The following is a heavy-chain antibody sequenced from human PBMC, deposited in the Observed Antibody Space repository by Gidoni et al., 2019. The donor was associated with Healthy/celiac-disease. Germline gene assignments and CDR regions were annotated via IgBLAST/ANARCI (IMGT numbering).Heavy chain of an antibody. V-gene: IGHV3-48*03. Sequence: EVQLVESGGGLVQPGGSLRLSCAASGFTFSSYEMNWVRQAPGNGLEWVSYISSSGSTIYYSDSVKGRFTISRDNAKNSLYLQMNSLRAEDTAVYYCARDNCTNGVCYPKRGDYYYGMDVWGQGTTVTVSS. CDR3: ARDNCTNGVCYPKRGDYYYGMDV. J-gene: IGHJ6*02. D-gene: IGHD2-8*01. CDR1: GFTFSSYE. CDR2: ISSSGSTI.